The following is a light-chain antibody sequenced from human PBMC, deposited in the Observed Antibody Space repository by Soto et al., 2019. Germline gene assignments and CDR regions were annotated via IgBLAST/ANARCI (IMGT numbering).Light chain of an antibody. V-gene: IGLV2-14*01. CDR2: DVS. Sequence: QSVLTQPASVSGSPGQSMAISCTGTGSDVGGYRYVSWYQQHPGKAPKLIIYDVSNRPSGVSDRFSGSKSGNTASLTISGLQSEDEADYYCDSYTSSSSYVFGTGTKVTVL. CDR3: DSYTSSSSYV. CDR1: GSDVGGYRY. J-gene: IGLJ1*01.